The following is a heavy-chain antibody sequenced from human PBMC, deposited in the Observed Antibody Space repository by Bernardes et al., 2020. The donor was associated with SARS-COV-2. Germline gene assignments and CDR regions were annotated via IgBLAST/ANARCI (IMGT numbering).Heavy chain of an antibody. Sequence: GSLRLSCAASGFTFSNAWMNWVRQAPGKGLEWVGHIKRQTDGGTTDYAAPVKGRFTISGDDSKNTMYLQMNSLKTEDTAVYYCTTGAEIYYDSSGFSYYFDFWGQGTLVTVSS. CDR1: GFTFSNAW. V-gene: IGHV3-15*07. CDR3: TTGAEIYYDSSGFSYYFDF. J-gene: IGHJ4*02. CDR2: IKRQTDGGTT. D-gene: IGHD3-22*01.